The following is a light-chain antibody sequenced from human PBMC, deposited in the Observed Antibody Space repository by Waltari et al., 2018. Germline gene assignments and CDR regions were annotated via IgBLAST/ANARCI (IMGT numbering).Light chain of an antibody. CDR2: AAS. CDR1: QNIYSN. Sequence: IQVTQSPSSLSASVRDRVTLSCRASQNIYSNLAWYQQKPGKAPKLLIYAASSLQSGIPSRFSGSGSGTDFTLTISSLQPEDSAAYYCQHYYDNPYSFGQGTKVEIK. J-gene: IGKJ2*03. CDR3: QHYYDNPYS. V-gene: IGKV1-6*01.